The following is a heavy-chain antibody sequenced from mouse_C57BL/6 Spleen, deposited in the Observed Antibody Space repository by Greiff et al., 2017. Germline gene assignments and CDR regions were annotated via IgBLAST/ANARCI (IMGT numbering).Heavy chain of an antibody. V-gene: IGHV1-81*01. J-gene: IGHJ3*01. Sequence: VKLMESGAELARPGASVKLSCKASGYTFTSYGISWVKQRTGQGLEWIGEIYPRSGNTYYTEKFKGKATLTADKSSSTAYMELRSLTSEDSAVYFCARRGGVYYEYSWFAYWGQGTLVTVSA. CDR3: ARRGGVYYEYSWFAY. CDR2: IYPRSGNT. CDR1: GYTFTSYG. D-gene: IGHD2-4*01.